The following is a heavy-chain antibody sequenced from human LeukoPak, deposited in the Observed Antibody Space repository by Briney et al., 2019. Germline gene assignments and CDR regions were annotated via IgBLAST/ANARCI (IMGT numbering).Heavy chain of an antibody. CDR2: ISAYNGNT. V-gene: IGHV1-18*04. CDR1: GYTFTSYY. J-gene: IGHJ4*02. Sequence: ASVKVSCKASGYTFTSYYMHWVRQAPGQGLEWMGWISAYNGNTNYAQKLQGRVTMTTDTSTSTAYVELRSLRSDDTAVYYCARDLAAAGRDDYWGQGTLVTVSS. D-gene: IGHD6-13*01. CDR3: ARDLAAAGRDDY.